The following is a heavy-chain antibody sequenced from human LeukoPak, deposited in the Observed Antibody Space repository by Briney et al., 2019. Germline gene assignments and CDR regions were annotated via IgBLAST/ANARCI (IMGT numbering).Heavy chain of an antibody. CDR2: INHSGST. V-gene: IGHV4-34*01. CDR3: AGDVRGYSYGNYYYYGMDV. D-gene: IGHD5-18*01. CDR1: GGSFSGYY. J-gene: IGHJ6*02. Sequence: SETLSLTCAVYGGSFSGYYWSWIRQPPGKGLEWIGEINHSGSTNYNPSLKSRVTISVDTSKNQFSLKLSSVTAADTAVYYCAGDVRGYSYGNYYYYGMDVWGQGTTVTVSS.